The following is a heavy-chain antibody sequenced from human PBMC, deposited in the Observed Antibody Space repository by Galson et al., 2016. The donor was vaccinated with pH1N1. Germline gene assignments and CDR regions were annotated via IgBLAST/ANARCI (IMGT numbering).Heavy chain of an antibody. J-gene: IGHJ6*02. Sequence: PALVKPTQTLTLTCTVSGFSLSTSGVGVGWIRQPPGKALEWLALIYWDDDKRYSPSLKSRLTNTKDTSKNQVVLTMTNMDPLDTATYYCAHAEGGGYDSEGIFYYFYGMDVWGRGTTVTVSS. D-gene: IGHD5-12*01. CDR2: IYWDDDK. V-gene: IGHV2-5*02. CDR1: GFSLSTSGVG. CDR3: AHAEGGGYDSEGIFYYFYGMDV.